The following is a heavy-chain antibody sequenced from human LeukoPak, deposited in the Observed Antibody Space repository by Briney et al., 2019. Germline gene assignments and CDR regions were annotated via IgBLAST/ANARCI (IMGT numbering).Heavy chain of an antibody. CDR2: IYTSGST. CDR1: GGSISSYY. J-gene: IGHJ4*02. V-gene: IGHV4-4*07. D-gene: IGHD3-3*01. CDR3: AREKRFLEWRVFREGGYFDY. Sequence: SETLSLTCTVSGGSISSYYWSWIRQPAGKGLEWIGRIYTSGSTNYNPSLKSRVTISVDTSKNQFSLKLSSVTAADTAAYYCAREKRFLEWRVFREGGYFDYWGQGTLVTVSS.